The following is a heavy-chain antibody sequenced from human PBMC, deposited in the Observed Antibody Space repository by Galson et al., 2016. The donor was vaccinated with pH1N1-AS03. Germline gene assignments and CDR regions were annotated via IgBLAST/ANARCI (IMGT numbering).Heavy chain of an antibody. CDR2: FSWDGVTT. V-gene: IGHV3-43*01. CDR1: GFTFHDYT. Sequence: SLRLSCAASGFTFHDYTMHWVRQVPGKGLEWVSLFSWDGVTTFYADSVKGRSAISRDNSQNSLYLQMNSLRIEDTAFYYCAKERNRIIDSWGQGTLVTVSS. D-gene: IGHD2-15*01. J-gene: IGHJ4*02. CDR3: AKERNRIIDS.